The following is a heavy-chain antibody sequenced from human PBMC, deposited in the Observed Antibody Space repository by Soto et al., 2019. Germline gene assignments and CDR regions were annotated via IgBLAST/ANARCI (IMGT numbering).Heavy chain of an antibody. J-gene: IGHJ6*03. Sequence: ESVGGVVQPGTSLRLSCAASGFTFSNYAMHWVRQAPGKGLEWVTIIWYDGSDKNYGDSVKGRFTISRDNSKNTLYLQMNSLRVEDTAVYYCARDSGGDYHNYYMDVWGKGTTVTVSS. CDR3: ARDSGGDYHNYYMDV. V-gene: IGHV3-33*01. CDR1: GFTFSNYA. D-gene: IGHD4-17*01. CDR2: IWYDGSDK.